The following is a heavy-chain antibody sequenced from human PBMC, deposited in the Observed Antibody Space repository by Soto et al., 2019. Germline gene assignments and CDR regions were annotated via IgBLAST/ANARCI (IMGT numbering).Heavy chain of an antibody. J-gene: IGHJ4*02. CDR1: GFTFSSYA. V-gene: IGHV3-30*18. CDR2: ITYDGSDK. D-gene: IGHD3-16*02. CDR3: AKAPGELSPESYDY. Sequence: QVQLVESGGGVVQPGRSLRLSCAASGFTFSSYAMHWVRQAPGKGLEWVAVITYDGSDKYYADSVKGRFTISRDNSKNTLNLQMNSLRDDDTAVYYCAKAPGELSPESYDYWGQGTLITVSS.